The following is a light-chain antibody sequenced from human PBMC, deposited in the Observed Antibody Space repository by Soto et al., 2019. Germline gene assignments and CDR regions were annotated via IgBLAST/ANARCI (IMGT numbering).Light chain of an antibody. Sequence: DIPMTQSPSSLSASVGDRVTITCRASQSISSYLNWYQQKPGKAPKLLIYAASSLQSGVPSRFSGSGSGTDVTLTISSLQPEDFATYYCQQSDSPPFTFGPGTKVDIK. J-gene: IGKJ3*01. CDR3: QQSDSPPFT. V-gene: IGKV1-39*01. CDR1: QSISSY. CDR2: AAS.